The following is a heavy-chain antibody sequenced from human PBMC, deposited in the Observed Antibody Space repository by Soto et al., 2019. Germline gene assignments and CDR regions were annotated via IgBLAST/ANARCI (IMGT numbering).Heavy chain of an antibody. V-gene: IGHV4-59*08. J-gene: IGHJ6*02. CDR2: VYYSGNT. CDR1: GGSLSSYY. Sequence: SETLSLTCTVSGGSLSSYYWTWIRQPPGKGLEWIGYVYYSGNTNYNPSLKSRVTISVDTSKNQFSLKLSSVTAADTAVYYCARHPHCSGGSCYPDGMDVWGQGNTVTVSS. D-gene: IGHD2-15*01. CDR3: ARHPHCSGGSCYPDGMDV.